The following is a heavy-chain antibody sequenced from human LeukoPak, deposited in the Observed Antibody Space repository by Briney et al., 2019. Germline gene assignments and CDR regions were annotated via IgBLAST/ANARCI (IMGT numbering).Heavy chain of an antibody. CDR2: ISAYNGNT. V-gene: IGHV1-18*01. D-gene: IGHD4-17*01. Sequence: EASVKVSCKASGYTFTNYGISWVRQAPGQGLEWMGWISAYNGNTNYAQKLQGRVTMTTDTSTSTAYMELRNLRSDDTAVYYCARDRATAVTVFDYWGQGTLVPVSS. CDR1: GYTFTNYG. CDR3: ARDRATAVTVFDY. J-gene: IGHJ4*02.